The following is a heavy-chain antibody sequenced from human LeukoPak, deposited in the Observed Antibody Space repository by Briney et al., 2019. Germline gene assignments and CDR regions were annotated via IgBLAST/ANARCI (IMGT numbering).Heavy chain of an antibody. J-gene: IGHJ5*02. CDR3: ARLQGENYDILTGYYVLSSWFDP. D-gene: IGHD3-9*01. V-gene: IGHV4-34*01. CDR1: GGSFSGYY. Sequence: PSETLSLTCAVYGGSFSGYYWSWIRQPPGKGLEWIGEINHSGSTNYNPSLKSRVTISVDTSKNQFSLKLSSVTAADTAVYYCARLQGENYDILTGYYVLSSWFDPWGQGTLVTVSS. CDR2: INHSGST.